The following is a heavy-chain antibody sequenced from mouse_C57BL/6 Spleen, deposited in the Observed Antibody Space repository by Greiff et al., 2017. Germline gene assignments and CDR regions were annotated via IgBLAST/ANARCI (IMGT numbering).Heavy chain of an antibody. D-gene: IGHD3-3*01. V-gene: IGHV1-15*01. CDR1: GYTFTDYE. J-gene: IGHJ4*01. CDR3: TGRGPGDY. Sequence: VQLQESGAELVRPGASVTLSCKASGYTFTDYEMHWVKQTPVHGLEWIGAIDPETGGTAYNQKFKGKAILTADKSSSTAYMELRSLTSEDSAVYYCTGRGPGDYWGQGTSVTVSS. CDR2: IDPETGGT.